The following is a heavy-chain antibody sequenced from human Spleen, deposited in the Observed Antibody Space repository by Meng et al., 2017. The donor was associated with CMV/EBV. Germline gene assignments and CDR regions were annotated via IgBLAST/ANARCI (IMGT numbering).Heavy chain of an antibody. D-gene: IGHD1-26*01. CDR3: ARGRVGASDY. CDR1: GGSISSGGYY. J-gene: IGHJ4*02. CDR2: IYYSGST. V-gene: IGHV4-31*03. Sequence: LTCTVSGGSISSGGYYWSWIRQHPGKGLEWIGYIYYSGSTYYNPSLKSRVTISVDTSKNQFSLKLSSVTAADTAVYYCARGRVGASDYWGQGTLVTVSS.